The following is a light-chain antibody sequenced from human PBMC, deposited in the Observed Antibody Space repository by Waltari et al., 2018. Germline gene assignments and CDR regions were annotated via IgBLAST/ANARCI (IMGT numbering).Light chain of an antibody. CDR2: KAS. Sequence: DIQMTQSPSTPSASLGDRVTITCRASQSISSWLAWDYQKPGKAPKLLIYKASSLESGVPSRFSGSGSGTEFTLTISSLQPDDFATYYCQQYNSYRTFGQGTKVEIK. V-gene: IGKV1-5*03. CDR1: QSISSW. J-gene: IGKJ1*01. CDR3: QQYNSYRT.